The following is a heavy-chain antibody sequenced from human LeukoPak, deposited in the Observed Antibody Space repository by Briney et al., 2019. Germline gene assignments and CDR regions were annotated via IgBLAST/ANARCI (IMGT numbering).Heavy chain of an antibody. J-gene: IGHJ4*02. CDR1: GFTFNSYG. Sequence: GGSLRLSCATSGFTFNSYGMNWVRQAPGKGLERVAFVRSDGGSEYYADSVKGRFSISRDNSKRTVDLQMNSLRLEDTAIYYCAKDRYSTSSTFTINPFDYWGQGILVTVSS. D-gene: IGHD2-2*01. CDR2: VRSDGGSE. CDR3: AKDRYSTSSTFTINPFDY. V-gene: IGHV3-30*02.